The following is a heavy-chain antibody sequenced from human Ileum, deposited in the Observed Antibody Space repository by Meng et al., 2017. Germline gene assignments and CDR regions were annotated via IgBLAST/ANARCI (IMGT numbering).Heavy chain of an antibody. J-gene: IGHJ5*02. CDR3: ATYGSGFTPPLDP. Sequence: QVQLQESGPGLVEPSGTLSLTCAVSGDSVTSSYWWSWVRQPPGKGLEWIGESSDSGTTNYSPSLKSRITMSLDKANNHLSLTLTSVTAADTAVYYCATYGSGFTPPLDPWGQGILVTVSS. CDR1: GDSVTSSYW. CDR2: SSDSGTT. V-gene: IGHV4-4*02. D-gene: IGHD3-10*01.